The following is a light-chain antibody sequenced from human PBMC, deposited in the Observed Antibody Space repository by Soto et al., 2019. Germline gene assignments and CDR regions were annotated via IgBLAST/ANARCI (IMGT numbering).Light chain of an antibody. Sequence: QSALTQPASVSGSPGQSITISCTGTSSDVGGYNYVSWYQQYPGKAPKLMIYEVSNRPSGVSNRFSGSKSGNTASLTISGLQAEDEADYYCSSYTDRSTNTWVFGGGTKLTVL. CDR3: SSYTDRSTNTWV. V-gene: IGLV2-14*01. CDR2: EVS. J-gene: IGLJ3*02. CDR1: SSDVGGYNY.